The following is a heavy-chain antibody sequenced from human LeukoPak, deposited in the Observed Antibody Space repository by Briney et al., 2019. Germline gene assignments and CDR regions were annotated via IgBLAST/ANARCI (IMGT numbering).Heavy chain of an antibody. Sequence: GGSLRLSCAASGFTFRSYGMHWVRQAPGKGLEWVAIVWYDGNNKYYADSVKGRFTVSRDNSKDTVSLQLNSLRAEDTAVYYCARGSEAAAGAYDYWGQGALVTVPS. CDR2: VWYDGNNK. D-gene: IGHD6-13*01. CDR1: GFTFRSYG. V-gene: IGHV3-33*01. J-gene: IGHJ4*02. CDR3: ARGSEAAAGAYDY.